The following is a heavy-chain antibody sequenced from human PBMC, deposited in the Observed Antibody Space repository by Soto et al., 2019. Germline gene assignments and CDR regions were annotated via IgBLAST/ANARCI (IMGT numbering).Heavy chain of an antibody. CDR1: VFTFSSYA. CDR2: ISGSGGST. V-gene: IGHV3-23*01. D-gene: IGHD3-22*01. CDR3: ARDLMDSSGYYFSLPYNYYYYGMDV. J-gene: IGHJ6*02. Sequence: PGGSLRLSCAASVFTFSSYAMSWVRQSPGKGLEWVSAISGSGGSTYYADSVKGRFTISRDNSKNTLYLQMNSLRDEDKAVYYCARDLMDSSGYYFSLPYNYYYYGMDVWGQGTTVTV.